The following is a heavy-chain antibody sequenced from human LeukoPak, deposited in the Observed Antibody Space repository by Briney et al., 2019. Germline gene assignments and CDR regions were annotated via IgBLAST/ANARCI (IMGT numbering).Heavy chain of an antibody. Sequence: PGGSLRLSCAASGFTFDDYAMHWVRQAPGKGLEWVSLITWDGDSTYYADSVKGRFTISRDNSKNYLYLQMNSLRAEDTAVYYCARDPYYDFWSGYSYFDYWGQGTLVTVSS. D-gene: IGHD3-3*01. J-gene: IGHJ4*02. CDR2: ITWDGDST. CDR3: ARDPYYDFWSGYSYFDY. CDR1: GFTFDDYA. V-gene: IGHV3-43D*03.